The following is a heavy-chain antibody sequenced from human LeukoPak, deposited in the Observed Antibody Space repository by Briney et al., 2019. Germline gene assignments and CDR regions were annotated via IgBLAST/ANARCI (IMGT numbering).Heavy chain of an antibody. CDR1: GFTFSSYA. V-gene: IGHV3-23*01. CDR2: ISGSGGST. D-gene: IGHD3-22*01. Sequence: PGGSLRLSCAASGFTFSSYAMSWVRQAPGKGLEWVSAISGSGGSTYYADSVKGRFTISRDNSKNTLYLQMNSLRAEDTAVYYCAKDPFYDSSGFDDYWGQGTLVTVSS. CDR3: AKDPFYDSSGFDDY. J-gene: IGHJ4*02.